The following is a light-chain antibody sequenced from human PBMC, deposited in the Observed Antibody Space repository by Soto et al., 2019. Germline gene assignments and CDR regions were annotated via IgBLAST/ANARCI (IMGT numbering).Light chain of an antibody. Sequence: EIVLTQSPGTLSLSPGERVTLSCRASQRVTSDNLAWYQQKPGQAPRLLIFGATRRATGIPDRFTGSGSGTDFTLTINRLEPEDFAVYSCQQYGSTPLTFGQGTKVEIK. V-gene: IGKV3-20*01. J-gene: IGKJ1*01. CDR3: QQYGSTPLT. CDR2: GAT. CDR1: QRVTSDN.